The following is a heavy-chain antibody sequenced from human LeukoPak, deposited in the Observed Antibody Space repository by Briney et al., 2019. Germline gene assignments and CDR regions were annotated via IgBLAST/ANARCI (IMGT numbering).Heavy chain of an antibody. J-gene: IGHJ4*02. V-gene: IGHV3-23*01. Sequence: GGSLRLSCAASGFTVSNNYMSWVRQAPGKGLEWVSAISGSGGSTYYADSVKGRFTISRDNSKNTLYLQMNSLRAEDTAVYYCAKGDYYDSSGYSDYFDYWGQGTLVTVSS. D-gene: IGHD3-22*01. CDR1: GFTVSNNY. CDR2: ISGSGGST. CDR3: AKGDYYDSSGYSDYFDY.